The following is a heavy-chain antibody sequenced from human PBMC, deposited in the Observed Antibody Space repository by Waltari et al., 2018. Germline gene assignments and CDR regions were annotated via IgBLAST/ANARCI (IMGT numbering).Heavy chain of an antibody. CDR1: GGSISSHY. CDR3: ARSSSGSFVY. J-gene: IGHJ4*02. Sequence: QVQLQESGPGLVKPSETLSLTCTVSGGSISSHYWSWIRQPQGKGLEWIGYIYYSGSTNYNPSLKSRVTISVDTSKNQFSLKLSSVTAADTAVYYCARSSSGSFVYWGQGTLVTVSS. D-gene: IGHD3-22*01. V-gene: IGHV4-59*11. CDR2: IYYSGST.